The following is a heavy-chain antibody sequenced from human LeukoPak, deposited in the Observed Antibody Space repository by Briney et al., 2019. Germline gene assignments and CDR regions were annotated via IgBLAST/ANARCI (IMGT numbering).Heavy chain of an antibody. J-gene: IGHJ4*02. Sequence: PGGSLRLSCAASGFTLSNYAMHWVRHPAGEGLEWVSALGTAGDTFYPGSVKGRFTISRDNAKKSLLLQMNSLRAEDTAVYYCARQNTPHGNFDYWGQGTLVTVSS. V-gene: IGHV3-13*01. CDR2: LGTAGDT. CDR1: GFTLSNYA. D-gene: IGHD5-24*01. CDR3: ARQNTPHGNFDY.